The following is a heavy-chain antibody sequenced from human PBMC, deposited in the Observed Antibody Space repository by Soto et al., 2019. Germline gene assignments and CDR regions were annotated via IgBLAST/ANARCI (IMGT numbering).Heavy chain of an antibody. D-gene: IGHD3-22*01. CDR2: ISSSSSYI. CDR3: ASGYYDSSGWYFDY. V-gene: IGHV3-21*01. J-gene: IGHJ4*02. Sequence: EVQLVESGGGLVKPGGSLRLSCAASGFTFSSYSMNWVRQAPGKGLEWVSYISSSSSYIYYADSVKGRFTISRDNXTNSLYLKMNSLRGEDTAVYYCASGYYDSSGWYFDYWGQGTLVTVSS. CDR1: GFTFSSYS.